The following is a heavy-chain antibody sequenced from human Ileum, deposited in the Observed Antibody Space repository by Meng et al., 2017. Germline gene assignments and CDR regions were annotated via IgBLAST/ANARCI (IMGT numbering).Heavy chain of an antibody. J-gene: IGHJ4*02. D-gene: IGHD3-10*01. CDR2: INPGGGTT. CDR3: AKAYTSSSPFDY. Sequence: QVRLVQSGTEVKKPGASVKISCETSGFTLTRDYMHWVRQAPGQAPEWMGLINPGGGTTRYAQKFQGRVIMTRDTSTSTVYVELSGLRSDDTAVYYCAKAYTSSSPFDYWGQGTLVTVSS. CDR1: GFTLTRDY. V-gene: IGHV1-46*01.